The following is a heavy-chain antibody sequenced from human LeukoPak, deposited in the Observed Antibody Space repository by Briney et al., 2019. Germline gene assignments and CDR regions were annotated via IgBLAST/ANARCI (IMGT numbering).Heavy chain of an antibody. CDR1: GFTFSAYC. Sequence: GGSLRLSCAASGFTFSAYCMNWVRQAPGKGLEWISYISGTSGTIYYADSLKGRFTISRDNAKNSLYLQMNSLRAEDTAVYYCARAPSSDYYSHFDYCGKGTLVTVSS. CDR2: ISGTSGTI. V-gene: IGHV3-48*04. CDR3: ARAPSSDYYSHFDY. D-gene: IGHD3-22*01. J-gene: IGHJ4*02.